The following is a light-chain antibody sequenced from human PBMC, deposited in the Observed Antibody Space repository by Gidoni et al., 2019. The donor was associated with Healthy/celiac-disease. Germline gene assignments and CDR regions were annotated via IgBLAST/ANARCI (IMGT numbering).Light chain of an antibody. J-gene: IGKJ1*01. Sequence: IVLTQSPATLSLSPGERATLSCRASQSVSSYLAWYQQKPGQAPRLLIYDASNRATGIPARFSGSGSGTDFTLTISSLEPEDFAVYYCQQRSNWPLTFXQXTKVXIK. CDR1: QSVSSY. CDR2: DAS. CDR3: QQRSNWPLT. V-gene: IGKV3-11*01.